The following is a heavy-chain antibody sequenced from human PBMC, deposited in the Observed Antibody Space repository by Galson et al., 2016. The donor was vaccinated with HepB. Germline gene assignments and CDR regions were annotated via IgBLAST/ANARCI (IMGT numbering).Heavy chain of an antibody. Sequence: ETLSLTCAVDGGSFSDYYWSWIRQSPGRGLEWIGEIYPSGSTKYNPSLKSRVTMSVDTSNNQFALNLRSVTAADAAVYYCARGIRGVVEPATLSRLPISYYYIMDVWGQGTTVIVSS. CDR3: ARGIRGVVEPATLSRLPISYYYIMDV. CDR2: IYPSGST. CDR1: GGSFSDYY. D-gene: IGHD2-2*01. V-gene: IGHV4-34*01. J-gene: IGHJ6*02.